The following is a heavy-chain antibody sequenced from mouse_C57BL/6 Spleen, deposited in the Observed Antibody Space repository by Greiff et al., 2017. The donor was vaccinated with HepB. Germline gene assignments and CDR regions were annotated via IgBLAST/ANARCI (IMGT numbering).Heavy chain of an antibody. CDR2: ISDGGSYT. CDR3: ARDRPPSTVVEAPYWYFDV. Sequence: EVQRVESGGGLVKPGGSLKLSCAASGFTFSSYAMSWVRQTPEKRLEWVATISDGGSYTYYPDNVKGRFTISRDNAKNNLYLQMSHLKSEDTAMYYCARDRPPSTVVEAPYWYFDVWGTGTTVTVSS. V-gene: IGHV5-4*01. J-gene: IGHJ1*03. D-gene: IGHD1-1*01. CDR1: GFTFSSYA.